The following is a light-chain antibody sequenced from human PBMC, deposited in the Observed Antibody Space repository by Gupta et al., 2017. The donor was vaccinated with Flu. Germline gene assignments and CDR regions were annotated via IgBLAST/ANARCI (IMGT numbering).Light chain of an antibody. CDR3: QQRSNWLTT. CDR1: QSVSDY. J-gene: IGKJ5*01. Sequence: PGERATLSCRASQSVSDYFAWYQQKPGQAPRLLIYDISKRATGIPARFSGSGSGTDFTLTISSLESEDFAVYYCQQRSNWLTTFVQGTRLEIK. V-gene: IGKV3-11*01. CDR2: DIS.